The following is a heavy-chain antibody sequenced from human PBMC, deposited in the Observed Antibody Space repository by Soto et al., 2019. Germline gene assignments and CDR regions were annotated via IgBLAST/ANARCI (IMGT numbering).Heavy chain of an antibody. CDR1: GFTFSSYA. Sequence: GGSLRLSCAASGFTFSSYAMSWVRQAPGKGLEWVSAISGSGGSTYYADSVKGRFTISRHNSKNTLYLQMNSLRAEDTAVYYCARGRNIAARPGYYYYYYMDVWGKGTTVTVSS. CDR3: ARGRNIAARPGYYYYYYMDV. J-gene: IGHJ6*03. V-gene: IGHV3-23*01. D-gene: IGHD6-6*01. CDR2: ISGSGGST.